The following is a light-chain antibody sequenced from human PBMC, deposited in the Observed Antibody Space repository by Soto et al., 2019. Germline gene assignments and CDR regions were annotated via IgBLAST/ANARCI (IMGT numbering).Light chain of an antibody. V-gene: IGLV2-11*01. CDR2: TVN. J-gene: IGLJ3*02. CDR1: TRVAEGYKF. CDR3: CSNPGTNTWV. Sequence: QSALTQPRSVSGSPGQSVTISCTGPTRVAEGYKFVSWYQQHPGKAPKLIIYTVNKRPSGVPDRFSGSKSGNTASLTVSGLQAEDEADYYCCSNPGTNTWVFGGGTKLTVL.